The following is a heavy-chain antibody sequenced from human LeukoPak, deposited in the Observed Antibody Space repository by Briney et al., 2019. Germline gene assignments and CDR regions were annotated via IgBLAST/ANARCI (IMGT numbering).Heavy chain of an antibody. V-gene: IGHV1/OR15-3*01. Sequence: ASVKVSCKASGYTFTDYFMNWMRQAPGQRLEWMGWINAGNGNTKYSQKLQGRVTITRDTSSSTAYMQLSSLRSEDTAVYYCAIVVVPAAMQFDYWGQGTLVTVSS. D-gene: IGHD2-2*01. CDR2: INAGNGNT. CDR1: GYTFTDYF. J-gene: IGHJ4*02. CDR3: AIVVVPAAMQFDY.